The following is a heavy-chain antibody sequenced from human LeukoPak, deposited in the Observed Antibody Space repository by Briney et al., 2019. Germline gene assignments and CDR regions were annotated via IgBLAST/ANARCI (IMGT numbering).Heavy chain of an antibody. V-gene: IGHV3-21*01. CDR2: ISSSSSYI. CDR1: GFTFSSYS. D-gene: IGHD5-12*01. J-gene: IGHJ6*02. Sequence: GGSLRLSCAASGFTFSSYSMNWVRQAPGKGLEWVSSISSSSSYIYYADSVKGRFTISRDNAKNPLYLQMNSLRAEDTAVYYCAREGATKGMDVWGQGTTVTVSS. CDR3: AREGATKGMDV.